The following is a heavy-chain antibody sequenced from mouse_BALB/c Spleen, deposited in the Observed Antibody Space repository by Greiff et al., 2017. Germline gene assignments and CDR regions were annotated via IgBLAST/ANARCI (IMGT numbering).Heavy chain of an antibody. J-gene: IGHJ3*01. CDR3: AREVGGTWFAY. CDR2: IHPKNDAT. V-gene: IGHV1-14*01. Sequence: VQLKESGPELVKPGASVKMSCKASGYTFTNYVMHWVKQKPGQGLEWIGYIHPKNDATKYNEKFKGKATLTSDKSSSTTYMELSSLTSEDSAVFYCAREVGGTWFAYWGQGTLVTVSA. CDR1: GYTFTNYV.